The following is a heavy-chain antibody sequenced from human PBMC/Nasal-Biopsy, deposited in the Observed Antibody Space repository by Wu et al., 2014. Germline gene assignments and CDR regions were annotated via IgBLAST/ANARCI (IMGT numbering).Heavy chain of an antibody. CDR2: IIPVLGIE. Sequence: SCKASGGSFGSYAISWVRQAPGQGLEWVGRIIPVLGIEDNAQRLQGRLTITADKSTTTVYMELSSLRLDDTAVYYCARDRIAVPGSRSLIDHWGQGTPGHRLL. CDR3: ARDRIAVPGSRSLIDH. D-gene: IGHD6-19*01. V-gene: IGHV1-69*04. CDR1: GGSFGSYA. J-gene: IGHJ4*02.